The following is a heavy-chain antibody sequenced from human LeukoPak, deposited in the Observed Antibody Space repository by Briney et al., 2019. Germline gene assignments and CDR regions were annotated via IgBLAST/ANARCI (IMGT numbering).Heavy chain of an antibody. D-gene: IGHD6-13*01. CDR3: ARDAGYSSSYYLGYFDY. J-gene: IGHJ4*02. V-gene: IGHV3-48*03. CDR1: GFTFSSYE. Sequence: GGSLRLSCAASGFTFSSYEMSWVRQAPGRGLEWVSYISSSGSTIYSTDSVKGRFTISRDNAKNSLYLQMNSLRAEDTAIYYCARDAGYSSSYYLGYFDYWGQGTLVTVSS. CDR2: ISSSGSTI.